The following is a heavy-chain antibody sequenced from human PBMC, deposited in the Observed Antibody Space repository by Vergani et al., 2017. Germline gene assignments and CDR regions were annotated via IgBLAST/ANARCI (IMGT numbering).Heavy chain of an antibody. CDR2: ISGSGGST. D-gene: IGHD5-24*01. CDR1: GFTFSSYA. CDR3: AKVGEMATITGYYCGMDV. Sequence: EVQLLESGGGLVQPGGSLRLSCAASGFTFSSYAMSWVRQAPGKGLEWVSAISGSGGSTYYADSVKGRFTISRDNSKNTLYLQMNSLRAEDTAVYYCAKVGEMATITGYYCGMDVWGQGTTVTVSS. V-gene: IGHV3-23*01. J-gene: IGHJ6*02.